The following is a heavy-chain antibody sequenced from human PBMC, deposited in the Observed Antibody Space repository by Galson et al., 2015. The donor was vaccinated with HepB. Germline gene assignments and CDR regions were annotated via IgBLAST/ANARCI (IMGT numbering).Heavy chain of an antibody. D-gene: IGHD2-8*01. J-gene: IGHJ6*02. CDR1: GYSFTSYW. CDR2: IDPSDSYT. CDR3: ARQTPCSNGVCYPYYYYYGMDV. Sequence: QSGAEVKKPGESLKISCKGSGYSFTSYWISWVRQMPGKGLEWMGRIDPSDSYTNYSPSFQGHVTISADKSISTAYLQWSSLKASDTAMYYCARQTPCSNGVCYPYYYYYGMDVWGQGTTVTVSS. V-gene: IGHV5-10-1*01.